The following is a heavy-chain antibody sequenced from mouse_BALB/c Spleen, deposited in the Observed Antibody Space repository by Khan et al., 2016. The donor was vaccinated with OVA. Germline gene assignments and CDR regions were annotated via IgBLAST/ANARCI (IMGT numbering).Heavy chain of an antibody. Sequence: VELVESGGDLVKSGGSLKLSCAASGFTFSPYSMSWVRQTPDKRLEWVATISSDGDYTSYPDSVKGRFNISRDNAKNTLYLQMSSLKSEDTAIYYCATHLTGSFAYWGQGTLVTVSA. CDR2: ISSDGDYT. CDR3: ATHLTGSFAY. J-gene: IGHJ3*01. CDR1: GFTFSPYS. D-gene: IGHD4-1*01. V-gene: IGHV5-6*01.